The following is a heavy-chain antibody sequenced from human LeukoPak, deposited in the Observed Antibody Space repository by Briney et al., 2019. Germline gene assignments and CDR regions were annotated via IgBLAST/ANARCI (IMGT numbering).Heavy chain of an antibody. CDR2: ISWNSGSI. CDR3: AKDNRRHYTSGPNPDSLH. Sequence: GGSLRLSCAGSGFIFNNYAMHRVRQPPGKGLEWVSGISWNSGSIDYADSVKGRFTISRNNAKNSLYLQMNSLRVEDTAFYYCAKDNRRHYTSGPNPDSLHWGQGALVTVSS. V-gene: IGHV3-9*01. D-gene: IGHD6-19*01. CDR1: GFIFNNYA. J-gene: IGHJ4*02.